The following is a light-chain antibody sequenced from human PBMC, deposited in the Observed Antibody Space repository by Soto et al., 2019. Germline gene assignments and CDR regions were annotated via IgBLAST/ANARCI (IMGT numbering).Light chain of an antibody. CDR3: SSYTSSSTLVI. Sequence: QSALTQPASVSGSPGQSITISCTGTSSDVGGYNYVSWYQQHPGKAPKLIIYEVSNRPSGVSNRFSGSKSGNTASLTISGLQAEDEADYCCSSYTSSSTLVIFGGGTKVTVL. J-gene: IGLJ2*01. CDR1: SSDVGGYNY. CDR2: EVS. V-gene: IGLV2-14*01.